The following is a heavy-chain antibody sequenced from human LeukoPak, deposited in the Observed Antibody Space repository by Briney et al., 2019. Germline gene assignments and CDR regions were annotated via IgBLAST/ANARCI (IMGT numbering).Heavy chain of an antibody. Sequence: SGTLSLTCAVSGASISSGYWWSWVRQPPGKGLEWIGEIYHSESTNHNPSLKSRVTISVDKSKSQFSLNLSSVTAADTAVYYCARDDTGVIRGIRFHYWGQGTLVTVSS. CDR2: IYHSEST. V-gene: IGHV4-4*02. CDR1: GASISSGYW. J-gene: IGHJ4*02. CDR3: ARDDTGVIRGIRFHY. D-gene: IGHD3-10*01.